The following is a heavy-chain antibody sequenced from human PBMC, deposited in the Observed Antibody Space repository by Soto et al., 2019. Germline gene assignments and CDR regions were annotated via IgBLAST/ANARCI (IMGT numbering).Heavy chain of an antibody. CDR3: ARAGGSWYAPVPYGMDG. V-gene: IGHV1-46*01. CDR2: INPGGTTT. J-gene: IGHJ6*02. Sequence: SVTVSCKASGYSFTSHYMHWVRQAPGQGLEWMETINPGGTTTSYAQKFQGRVTMTTDTSTNTAYMELRSLRSDDTAVYYCARAGGSWYAPVPYGMDGWGQGTTVTVSS. D-gene: IGHD6-13*01. CDR1: GYSFTSHY.